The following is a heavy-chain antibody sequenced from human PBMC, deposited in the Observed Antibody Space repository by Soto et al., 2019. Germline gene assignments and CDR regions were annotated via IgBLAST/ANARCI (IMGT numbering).Heavy chain of an antibody. CDR2: IYHSGST. CDR1: GGSISSGGYS. V-gene: IGHV4-30-2*01. D-gene: IGHD6-6*01. Sequence: SETLSLTCAVSGGSISSGGYSWSWIRQPPGKGLEWIGYIYHSGSTYYNPSLKSRVTISVDRSKNQFSLKLSSVTAADTAVYYCARGVGEQLVPPYYFDYWGQGTLVTSPQ. J-gene: IGHJ4*02. CDR3: ARGVGEQLVPPYYFDY.